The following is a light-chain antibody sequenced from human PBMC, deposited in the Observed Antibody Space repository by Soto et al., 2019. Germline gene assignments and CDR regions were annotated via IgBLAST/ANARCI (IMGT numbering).Light chain of an antibody. CDR3: QQYYTFWT. CDR1: QGISTY. Sequence: DIQMTQSPSSLSESAGDRVTITCRASQGISTYLNWYQQKPGKAPKLLIYAASSLQSGVPSRFSGSGSETDFTLTISSLQPDDSATYYCQQYYTFWTFGQGTKVDI. CDR2: AAS. V-gene: IGKV1-39*01. J-gene: IGKJ1*01.